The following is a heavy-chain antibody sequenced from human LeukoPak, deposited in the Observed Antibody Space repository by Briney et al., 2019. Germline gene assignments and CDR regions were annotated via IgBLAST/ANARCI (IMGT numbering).Heavy chain of an antibody. V-gene: IGHV3-30*03. CDR1: GFTFSSYG. Sequence: PGGSLRLSCAASGFTFSSYGMHWVRQAPGKGLEWVAVISYDGSNKYYVDSVRGRFTISRDNSKNTLYLQMNSLRAEDTAVYYCARETDYFDYWGQGTLVTVSS. CDR3: ARETDYFDY. CDR2: ISYDGSNK. J-gene: IGHJ4*02. D-gene: IGHD1-1*01.